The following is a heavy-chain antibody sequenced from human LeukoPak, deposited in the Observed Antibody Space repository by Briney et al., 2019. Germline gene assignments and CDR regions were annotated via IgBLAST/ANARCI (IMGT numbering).Heavy chain of an antibody. J-gene: IGHJ4*02. Sequence: PGGSRRLSCAASGFTFRDYWMHWVRQDPGRGLVWVSCVNGNGASTYYADSVKGRFTISRDNARNTLSLHMRGLRPEDTAVYFCVTGGFSDAYGEDDSDSSAYDYWGQGSRVTVSS. CDR3: VTGGFSDAYGEDDSDSSAYDY. D-gene: IGHD3-22*01. V-gene: IGHV3-74*01. CDR1: GFTFRDYW. CDR2: VNGNGAST.